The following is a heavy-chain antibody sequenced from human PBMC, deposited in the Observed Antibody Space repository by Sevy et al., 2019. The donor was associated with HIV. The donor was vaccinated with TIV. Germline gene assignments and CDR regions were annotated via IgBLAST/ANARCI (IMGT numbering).Heavy chain of an antibody. Sequence: GGSLRLSCAASEFTFSSYAMNWVRQAPGKGLEWVSSISVSGRSTYYADSVEGRFNISRDNSKNTLYLQMNSLRADDTAVYYCAKGFCSGGSCPRDYYYYGMDVWGQGTTVTFSS. CDR2: ISVSGRST. CDR3: AKGFCSGGSCPRDYYYYGMDV. J-gene: IGHJ6*02. CDR1: EFTFSSYA. D-gene: IGHD2-15*01. V-gene: IGHV3-23*01.